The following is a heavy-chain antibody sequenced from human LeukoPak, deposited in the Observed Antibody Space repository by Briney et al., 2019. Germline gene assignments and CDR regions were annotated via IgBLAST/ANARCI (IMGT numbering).Heavy chain of an antibody. V-gene: IGHV3-48*04. CDR3: AELGIAMIGGV. CDR1: GFTFSSYS. CDR2: ISSSSSTI. Sequence: GGSLRLSCAASGFTFSSYSMNWVRQAPGKGLEWVSYISSSSSTIYYADSVKGRFTISRDNAKNSLYLQMNSLRAEDTAVYYCAELGIAMIGGVWGKGTTVTISS. D-gene: IGHD3-10*02. J-gene: IGHJ6*04.